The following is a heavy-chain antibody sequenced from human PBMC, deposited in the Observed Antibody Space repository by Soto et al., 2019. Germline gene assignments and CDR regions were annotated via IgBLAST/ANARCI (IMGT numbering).Heavy chain of an antibody. J-gene: IGHJ6*02. D-gene: IGHD3-3*01. CDR3: AKDSGSLKANYDFWSGYLIYYYYGMDV. CDR1: VFTFSSYA. CDR2: ISGSGGST. V-gene: IGHV3-23*01. Sequence: PGWSLRLSCSASVFTFSSYAMSWFRQAPGKGLEWVSAISGSGGSTYYADSVKGRFTISRDNSKNTLYLQMNSLRAEGTAVYYCAKDSGSLKANYDFWSGYLIYYYYGMDVWGQGTTVTVSS.